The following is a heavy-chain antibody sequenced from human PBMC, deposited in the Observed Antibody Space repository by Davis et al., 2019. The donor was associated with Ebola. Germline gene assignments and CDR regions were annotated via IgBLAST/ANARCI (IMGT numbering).Heavy chain of an antibody. V-gene: IGHV3-33*03. Sequence: GGSLRLSCAASGFIFNTFGMHWVRQAPGKGLEWVAVIWYDGGRKYYADSVKGRFTISRDNSKNTLYLQMNSLTVEDTAVYYCAKGGSGWPSDYSYGMGVWGKGTTVTVSS. CDR1: GFIFNTFG. CDR2: IWYDGGRK. J-gene: IGHJ6*04. D-gene: IGHD6-19*01. CDR3: AKGGSGWPSDYSYGMGV.